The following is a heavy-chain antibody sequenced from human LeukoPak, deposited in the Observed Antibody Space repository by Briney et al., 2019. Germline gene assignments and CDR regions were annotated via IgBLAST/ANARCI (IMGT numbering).Heavy chain of an antibody. V-gene: IGHV3-48*03. CDR2: ISSSGSTI. Sequence: PGGSLRLSCAASGFTFSSYEMNWVRQAPGKGLEWVSYISSSGSTIYYADSVKGRFTISRDNAKNTLYLQMNSLRAEDTAVYYCAKDSSLLEQLVSSPGDYWGQGTLVTVSS. CDR1: GFTFSSYE. CDR3: AKDSSLLEQLVSSPGDY. D-gene: IGHD6-6*01. J-gene: IGHJ4*02.